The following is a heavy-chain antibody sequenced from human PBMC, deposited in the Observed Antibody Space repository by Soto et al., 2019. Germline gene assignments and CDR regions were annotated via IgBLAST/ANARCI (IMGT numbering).Heavy chain of an antibody. Sequence: GGSLRLSWVGPGFSLNSYGMQWARQGPSKGLEWVAVISYDGSNKYYADFVKGRFTISRDNSKNMLYLQMNSLRAEDTAVYYCAKDLYGGNPQPYYYGMDVWGQGTTVTVSS. CDR1: GFSLNSYG. J-gene: IGHJ6*02. D-gene: IGHD4-17*01. CDR3: AKDLYGGNPQPYYYGMDV. CDR2: ISYDGSNK. V-gene: IGHV3-30*18.